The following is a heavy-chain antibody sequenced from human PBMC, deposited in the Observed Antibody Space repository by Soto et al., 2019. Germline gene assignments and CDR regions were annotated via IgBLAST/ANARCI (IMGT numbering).Heavy chain of an antibody. Sequence: QVQLVQSGAEVKKPGSSVKVSCKASGGTFSSYTISWVRQAPGQGLEWMGRIIPILGIANYAQKFQGRVTITADKSTSTAYMELSSLRSEDTAVYYCARAFTISFPYYGMDVWGKGTTVTVSS. CDR3: ARAFTISFPYYGMDV. V-gene: IGHV1-69*02. J-gene: IGHJ6*04. CDR2: IIPILGIA. D-gene: IGHD3-9*01. CDR1: GGTFSSYT.